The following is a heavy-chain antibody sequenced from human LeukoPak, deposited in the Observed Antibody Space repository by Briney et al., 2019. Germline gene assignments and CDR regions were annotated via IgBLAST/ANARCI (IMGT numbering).Heavy chain of an antibody. D-gene: IGHD3-22*01. CDR3: TRGRAYHDSTGYYY. J-gene: IGHJ4*02. V-gene: IGHV4-59*01. CDR1: GGSMTNYY. Sequence: KTSETLSLTCTVSGGSMTNYYWTWIRQSPGKGLEWIGHTYYSGNTNYNPSLKSRVTISIDTSKNQFSLKLSSVTAADTAVYYCTRGRAYHDSTGYYYWGRGILVTVSS. CDR2: TYYSGNT.